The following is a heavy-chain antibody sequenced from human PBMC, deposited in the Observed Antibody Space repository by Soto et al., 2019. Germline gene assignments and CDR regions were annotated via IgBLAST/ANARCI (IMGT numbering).Heavy chain of an antibody. Sequence: QVQLAESGGGVVQPGRSLRLSCVASGFTFSGYGMHWVRQAPGKGLEWVSVLWYDGSNKYYADSVKGRFTISRDESRNTLYLQMTRLRAEDTAVYFCARNRGYSGSGGFYYGMDVWGQGTTVTVSS. CDR2: LWYDGSNK. V-gene: IGHV3-33*01. D-gene: IGHD5-12*01. CDR3: ARNRGYSGSGGFYYGMDV. J-gene: IGHJ6*02. CDR1: GFTFSGYG.